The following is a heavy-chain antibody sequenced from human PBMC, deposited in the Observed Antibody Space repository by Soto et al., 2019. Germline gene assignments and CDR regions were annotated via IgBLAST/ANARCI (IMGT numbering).Heavy chain of an antibody. Sequence: ASVKVSCKASGYTFTSYYMHWVRQAPGQGLEWMGIINPSGGSTSYAQKFQGRVTMTRDTSTSTVYMELSSLRSEDTAVYYCATNSLYDSGGYYWVGAFNIGGQGTMVTVSS. CDR3: ATNSLYDSGGYYWVGAFNI. J-gene: IGHJ3*02. CDR2: INPSGGST. D-gene: IGHD3-22*01. CDR1: GYTFTSYY. V-gene: IGHV1-46*01.